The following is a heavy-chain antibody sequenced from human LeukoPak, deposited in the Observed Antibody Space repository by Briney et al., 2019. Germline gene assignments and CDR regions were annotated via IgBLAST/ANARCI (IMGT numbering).Heavy chain of an antibody. CDR1: GGTFRGYY. CDR2: IDHTGST. J-gene: IGHJ5*02. D-gene: IGHD3-10*01. V-gene: IGHV4-34*01. Sequence: SETLSLACAVSGGTFRGYYWSWIRQPPGKGLAWIGEIDHTGSTNYNPSLESRVTLSVDTSKSQVSLNLNSVTAADTAVYYCARGLRFHVGSGDWFDLWGQGTLVTVST. CDR3: ARGLRFHVGSGDWFDL.